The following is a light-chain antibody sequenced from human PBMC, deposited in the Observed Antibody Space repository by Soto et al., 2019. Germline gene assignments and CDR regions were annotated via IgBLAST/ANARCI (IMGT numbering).Light chain of an antibody. CDR1: SSDVGAYKY. Sequence: QSALTQPASVSGSPGQSITISCTGTSSDVGAYKYVSWYQVHPGKAPKLIIYEVRSRPSVVSDRFSGSKSGNTASLTISGLQAEDEANYYCSSYTSTSTLVFGGGTK. CDR3: SSYTSTSTLV. V-gene: IGLV2-14*01. J-gene: IGLJ3*02. CDR2: EVR.